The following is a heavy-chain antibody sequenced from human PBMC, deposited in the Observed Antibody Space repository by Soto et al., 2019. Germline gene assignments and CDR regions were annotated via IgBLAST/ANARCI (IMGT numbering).Heavy chain of an antibody. CDR3: AKDSGGIFIRRFLEWLTSFDY. V-gene: IGHV3-23*01. CDR1: GFTFSSYA. Sequence: PGGSLRLSCAASGFTFSSYAMSWVRQAPGKGLEWVSAISGSGGSTYYADSVKGRFTISRDNSKNTLYLQMNSLRAEDTAVYYCAKDSGGIFIRRFLEWLTSFDYWGQGTLVTVSS. D-gene: IGHD3-3*01. CDR2: ISGSGGST. J-gene: IGHJ4*02.